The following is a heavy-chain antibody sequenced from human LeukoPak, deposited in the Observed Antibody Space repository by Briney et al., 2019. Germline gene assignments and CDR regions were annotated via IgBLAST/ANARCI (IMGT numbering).Heavy chain of an antibody. D-gene: IGHD3-22*01. CDR3: ARECRNYDSSVYFGFDC. CDR1: GFTVSSNC. Sequence: PGGSLRLSCAASGFTVSSNCMSWVRQAPGKGLEWVSVIYSGSNTYYADSVKGRFTISRDNSKNTLYLQMNSLRAEDTAVYYCARECRNYDSSVYFGFDCWGQGTLVTVSS. CDR2: IYSGSNT. J-gene: IGHJ4*02. V-gene: IGHV3-53*01.